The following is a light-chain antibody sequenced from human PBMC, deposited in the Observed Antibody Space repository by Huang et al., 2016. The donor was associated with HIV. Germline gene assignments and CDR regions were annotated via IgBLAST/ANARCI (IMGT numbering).Light chain of an antibody. CDR2: DAS. V-gene: IGKV3-15*01. CDR1: QTINNN. CDR3: QQYNDWPRT. J-gene: IGKJ1*01. Sequence: EILMTQSPGTLSVSPGERATLSCRASQTINNNLAWYQQKPGQPPRLLIYDASTRATGIPARLSGGGSGTEFTLTISSLQSEDFATYYCQQYNDWPRTFGQGTKVEIK.